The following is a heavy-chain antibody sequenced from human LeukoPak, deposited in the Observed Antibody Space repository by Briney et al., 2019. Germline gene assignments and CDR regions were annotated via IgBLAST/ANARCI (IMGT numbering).Heavy chain of an antibody. CDR3: ARDRLAAADY. D-gene: IGHD6-13*01. CDR2: ISSSSSTI. J-gene: IGHJ4*02. V-gene: IGHV3-48*01. CDR1: GFNFGNYG. Sequence: GGSLRLSCAAPGFNFGNYGMNWVRQAPGKGLEWVSYISSSSSTIYYADSVKGRFTISRDNAKNSLYLQMNSLRAEDTAVYYCARDRLAAADYWGQGTLVTVSS.